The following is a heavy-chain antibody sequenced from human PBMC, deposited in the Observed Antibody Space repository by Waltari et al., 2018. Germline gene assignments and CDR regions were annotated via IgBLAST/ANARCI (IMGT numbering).Heavy chain of an antibody. CDR2: INHSGST. Sequence: QVQLQQWGAGLLKPSETLSLPCAVSGGSFSGYYWSWIRQPPGKGLEWIGEINHSGSTNYNPSLKSRVTISVDTSKNQFSLKLSSVTAADTAVYYCARGISDYWGQGTLVTVSS. CDR1: GGSFSGYY. CDR3: ARGISDY. V-gene: IGHV4-34*01. J-gene: IGHJ4*02.